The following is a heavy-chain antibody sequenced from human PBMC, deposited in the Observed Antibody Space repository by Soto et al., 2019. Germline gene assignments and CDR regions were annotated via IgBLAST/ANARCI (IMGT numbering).Heavy chain of an antibody. CDR3: ARGGSGSGSSHLGYNWFDP. CDR1: GGTFSSYA. Sequence: QVQLVQSGAEVKKPGSSVKVSCKASGGTFSSYAISWVRQAPGQGLEWMGGIIRIFGTANYAQKFQGRITSTADDSESTAYMELSSLGSEDTAVYYCARGGSGSGSSHLGYNWFDPWGQGTLVTVSS. V-gene: IGHV1-69*01. CDR2: IIRIFGTA. J-gene: IGHJ5*02. D-gene: IGHD3-10*01.